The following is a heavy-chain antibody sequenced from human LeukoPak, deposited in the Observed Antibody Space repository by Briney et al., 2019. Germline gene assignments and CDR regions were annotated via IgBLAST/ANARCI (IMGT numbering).Heavy chain of an antibody. CDR1: GYTFGDYY. V-gene: IGHV1-2*02. J-gene: IGHJ4*02. CDR2: ISPNSGGT. D-gene: IGHD5-24*01. CDR3: ARILDGYNRGLKY. Sequence: ASLKVSCKASGYTFGDYYLHWVRQAPGQGLEWMGWISPNSGGTNYAQNFQDRFTMTGDTSINTVYMELTSLRSDDTAVYYCARILDGYNRGLKYWGQGTLVTVSS.